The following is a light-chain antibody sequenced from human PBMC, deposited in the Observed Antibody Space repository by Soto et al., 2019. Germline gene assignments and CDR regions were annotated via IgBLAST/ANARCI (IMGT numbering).Light chain of an antibody. J-gene: IGKJ5*01. CDR2: AAS. Sequence: DIQMTQSPSSVSASVGDRVTITCRSSEDISTWLAWYQQKPGKAPKLLIYAASSLQSGVPSRFSGSGSGTDLPLTIGSLQPEDFATYYCQHADSFPLITFGQGTRLDIK. CDR1: EDISTW. V-gene: IGKV1-12*01. CDR3: QHADSFPLIT.